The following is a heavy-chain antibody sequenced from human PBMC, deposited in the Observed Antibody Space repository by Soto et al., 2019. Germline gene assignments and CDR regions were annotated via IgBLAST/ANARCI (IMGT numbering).Heavy chain of an antibody. V-gene: IGHV1-3*01. CDR3: ARTEIIAAAGTIFFDY. Sequence: ASVKVSCKASGYTFTSYAMHWVRQAPGQRLEWMGWINAGNGNTKYSQKFQGRVTITRDTSASTAYMELSSLRSEDTAVYYCARTEIIAAAGTIFFDYWGQGTLVTVSS. D-gene: IGHD6-13*01. CDR2: INAGNGNT. J-gene: IGHJ4*02. CDR1: GYTFTSYA.